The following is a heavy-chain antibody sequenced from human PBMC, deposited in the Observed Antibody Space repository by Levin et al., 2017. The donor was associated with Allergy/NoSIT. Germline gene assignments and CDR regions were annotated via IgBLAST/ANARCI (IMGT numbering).Heavy chain of an antibody. Sequence: SCAASGFIFSTYYMSWVRQAPGKGLEWVASIKQDGSDKYYVDSVKGRFTISRDNAKNSLYLQMNSLRAEDTAVYYCARGGGNFDYWGQGTLVTVSS. CDR1: GFIFSTYY. D-gene: IGHD3-16*01. CDR3: ARGGGNFDY. V-gene: IGHV3-7*04. J-gene: IGHJ4*02. CDR2: IKQDGSDK.